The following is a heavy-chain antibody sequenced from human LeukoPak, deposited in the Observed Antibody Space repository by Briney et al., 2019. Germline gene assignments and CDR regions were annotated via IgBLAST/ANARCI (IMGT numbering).Heavy chain of an antibody. CDR3: ASHEYSGYDLRFDF. CDR2: IYSSGTT. Sequence: PSETLSLTCSVSGGALSSGYLSWIRQPPGKGPEWIAYIYSSGTTSYNPSLKRRVTISVDTSKNQFSLELSSVTAADTAMYYCASHEYSGYDLRFDFWGQGALVTVSS. CDR1: GGALSSGY. V-gene: IGHV4-4*08. D-gene: IGHD5-12*01. J-gene: IGHJ4*02.